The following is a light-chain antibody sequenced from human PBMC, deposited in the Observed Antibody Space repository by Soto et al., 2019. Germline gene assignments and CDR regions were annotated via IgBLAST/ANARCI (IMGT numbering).Light chain of an antibody. J-gene: IGKJ2*01. V-gene: IGKV1-39*01. Sequence: DILMTQSPSSLSSSVGDRVTITCRASQSISSYLNWYQQKPGKAPKLLIYAASSLQSGVPSNFSGSGSGTDFTLTISSLHPEDLATYYCQQSYSTPYTFGQGTKLEIK. CDR1: QSISSY. CDR2: AAS. CDR3: QQSYSTPYT.